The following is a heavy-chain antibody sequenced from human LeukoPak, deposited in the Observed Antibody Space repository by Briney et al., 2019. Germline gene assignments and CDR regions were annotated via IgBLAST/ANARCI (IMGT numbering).Heavy chain of an antibody. CDR3: AKDQLTTVTTNFDY. CDR1: GFTFSNYA. CDR2: ISGSGVTT. Sequence: GGSLRLSCAASGFTFSNYAMSWVRQAPGKGLEWVSAISGSGVTTYYADSVKGRFTISRDNPKNTLYLQMNSLRAEDTAVYYCAKDQLTTVTTNFDYWGQGTLVTVSS. J-gene: IGHJ4*02. V-gene: IGHV3-23*01. D-gene: IGHD4-11*01.